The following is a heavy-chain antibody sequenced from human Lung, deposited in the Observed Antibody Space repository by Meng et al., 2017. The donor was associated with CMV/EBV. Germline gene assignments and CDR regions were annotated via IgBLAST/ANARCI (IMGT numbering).Heavy chain of an antibody. J-gene: IGHJ5*02. CDR2: INPNNGGT. Sequence: ASXXVSCKASGYTFTGYYLYWVRQAPGQGLEWMGWINPNNGGTNYAQRFQGRVTMTRDTSITTVYMELSRMTSDDTAVYYWARKTDTGGWNFDHWGQGTLVTVSS. D-gene: IGHD3-16*01. CDR1: GYTFTGYY. V-gene: IGHV1-2*02. CDR3: ARKTDTGGWNFDH.